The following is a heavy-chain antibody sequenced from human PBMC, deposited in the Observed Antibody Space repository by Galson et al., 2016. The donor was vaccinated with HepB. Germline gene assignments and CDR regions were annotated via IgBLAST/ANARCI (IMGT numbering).Heavy chain of an antibody. CDR3: AREAKRWNYLDY. CDR2: ISNDGSNT. D-gene: IGHD1-7*01. J-gene: IGHJ4*02. V-gene: IGHV3-30*14. Sequence: VRQAPGKGLEWVAVISNDGSNTYYADSVKGRFTISRDNSKDTLSLQMDSLRPEDTSVYYCAREAKRWNYLDYWGQGTLVTVSS.